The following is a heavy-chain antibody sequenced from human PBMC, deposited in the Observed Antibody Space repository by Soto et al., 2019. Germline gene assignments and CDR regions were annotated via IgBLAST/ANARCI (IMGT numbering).Heavy chain of an antibody. CDR3: AKDKAVSGSEYFQH. J-gene: IGHJ1*01. Sequence: PGGSLRRSCAASGFTFSSYAMSWFRQAPGKGLEWVSDISGSGGSTYCADSVKGRFTISRDNSKNTLYQQMNSLRAEATAFYNSAKDKAVSGSEYFQHWGQGTLVTVSS. D-gene: IGHD1-26*01. V-gene: IGHV3-23*01. CDR1: GFTFSSYA. CDR2: ISGSGGST.